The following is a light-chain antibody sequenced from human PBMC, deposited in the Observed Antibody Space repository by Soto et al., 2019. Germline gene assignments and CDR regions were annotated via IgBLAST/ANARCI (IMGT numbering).Light chain of an antibody. V-gene: IGLV1-40*01. CDR3: QSYDSSLRGAL. CDR2: ANR. CDR1: SSNIGAGYD. Sequence: QPVLTQPPSVSAAPGQRVTISCTGGSSNIGAGYDVHWYQHLPGTAPKLLIYANRGRPSGVPDRFSGSKSGTSASLGITGVQDEDEADYYCQSYDSSLRGALFGGGTKLTVL. J-gene: IGLJ2*01.